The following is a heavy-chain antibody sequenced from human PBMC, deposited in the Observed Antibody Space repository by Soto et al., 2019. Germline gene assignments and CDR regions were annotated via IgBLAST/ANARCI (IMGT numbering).Heavy chain of an antibody. CDR2: IYYSGST. J-gene: IGHJ5*02. V-gene: IGHV4-61*01. CDR3: ARGDPYNWFDP. D-gene: IGHD1-26*01. Sequence: QVQLQESGPGLVKPSETLSLTCTVSGGSVSSGSYYWSWIRQPPGKGLEWIGYIYYSGSTNYNPSRKSRVTISVDTAKNQFSLKLSSVTAADTAVYYCARGDPYNWFDPWCQGTLVTVSS. CDR1: GGSVSSGSYY.